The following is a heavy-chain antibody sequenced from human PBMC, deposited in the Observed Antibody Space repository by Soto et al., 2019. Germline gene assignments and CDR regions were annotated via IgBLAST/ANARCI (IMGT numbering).Heavy chain of an antibody. D-gene: IGHD6-19*01. CDR1: GYTFSSYD. CDR2: LNPNSGDT. CDR3: ATSGAGWYLY. J-gene: IGHJ4*02. V-gene: IGHV1-8*01. Sequence: QVQLVQSGAEVKKPGASVKVSCKASGYTFSSYDINWVRQATGQGLEWRGWLNPNSGDTGYAQKFQGRVTLTRNTSINTAYIELSSLTSDDTAVYYCATSGAGWYLYWGQGTLVTVSS.